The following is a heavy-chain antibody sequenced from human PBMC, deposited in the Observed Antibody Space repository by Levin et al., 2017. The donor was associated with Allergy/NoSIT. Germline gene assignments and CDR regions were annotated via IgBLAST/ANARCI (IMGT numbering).Heavy chain of an antibody. CDR2: IKQDGSEK. D-gene: IGHD6-25*01. J-gene: IGHJ4*02. CDR1: GFTFSSYW. CDR3: ARGRERTSLLGRIAAGY. Sequence: GESLKISCAASGFTFSSYWMSWVRQAPGKGLEWVANIKQDGSEKYYVDSVKGRFTISRDNAKNSLYLQMNSLRAEDTAVYYCARGRERTSLLGRIAAGYWGQGTLVTVSS. V-gene: IGHV3-7*04.